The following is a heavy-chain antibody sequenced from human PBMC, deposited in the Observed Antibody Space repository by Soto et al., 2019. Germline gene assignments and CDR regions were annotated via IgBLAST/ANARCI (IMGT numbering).Heavy chain of an antibody. CDR2: IIPILGTA. D-gene: IGHD6-13*01. J-gene: IGHJ5*02. Sequence: QVQLVQSGAEVKKPGSSVKVSCKASGGTFSSYAISWVRQAPGQGLEWMGGIIPILGTANYAQKFQGRVTITADESTSTDYMELSSLRSEDTAVYYCARGGSSSWFHKYNWFDPWGQGTLVTVSS. CDR1: GGTFSSYA. CDR3: ARGGSSSWFHKYNWFDP. V-gene: IGHV1-69*12.